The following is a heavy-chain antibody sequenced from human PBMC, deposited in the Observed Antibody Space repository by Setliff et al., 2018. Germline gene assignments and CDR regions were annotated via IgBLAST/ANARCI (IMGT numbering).Heavy chain of an antibody. Sequence: SETLSLTCAVYGGSFSGYYWSWIRQPPGKGLEWIGEINHSGSTNYNPSLKSRVTISVDTSKNQFSLKLTSVTAADTAVYYCARVLKIEYKERLGYYYYMDVWGNGTTVTVSS. D-gene: IGHD6-6*01. CDR2: INHSGST. J-gene: IGHJ6*03. V-gene: IGHV4-34*01. CDR3: ARVLKIEYKERLGYYYYMDV. CDR1: GGSFSGYY.